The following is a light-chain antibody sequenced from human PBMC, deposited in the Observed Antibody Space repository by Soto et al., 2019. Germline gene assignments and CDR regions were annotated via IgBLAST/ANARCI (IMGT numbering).Light chain of an antibody. J-gene: IGKJ3*01. CDR2: DAS. CDR3: QQYDSYSAVT. Sequence: DIPMTQSPSTLSASVGDRVTITCRASQSIGRWLAWYQQKPGKAPKVLIYDASTLESGVPSRFSGTGSETEFTLTISSLQPDDSATYFCQQYDSYSAVTFGPGTKVDIK. CDR1: QSIGRW. V-gene: IGKV1-5*01.